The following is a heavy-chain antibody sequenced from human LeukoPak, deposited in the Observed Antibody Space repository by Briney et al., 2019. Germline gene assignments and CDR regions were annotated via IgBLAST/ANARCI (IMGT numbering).Heavy chain of an antibody. D-gene: IGHD3-9*01. V-gene: IGHV3-11*01. CDR2: ISSSGSTI. Sequence: PGGSLRLSCAACGFNFSDYYMSWLRQAPGKGLEWVSYISSSGSTIYYADSVKGRFTISRDNAKNSLYLQMNSLRAEDTPPPYSARHSQGDILTGYYNYYYMNVWGKGTTVTVSS. CDR3: ARHSQGDILTGYYNYYYMNV. J-gene: IGHJ6*03. CDR1: GFNFSDYY.